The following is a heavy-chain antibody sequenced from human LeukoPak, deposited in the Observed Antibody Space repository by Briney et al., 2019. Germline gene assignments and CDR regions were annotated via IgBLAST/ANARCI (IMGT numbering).Heavy chain of an antibody. V-gene: IGHV4-34*01. Sequence: PGGSLRLSCAGSGFFFSNYDMIWVRQAPGKGLEWIGEINHSGSTNYNPSLKSRVTISVDTSKNQFSLKLSSVTAADTAVYYCARGGSIFGVVIRRNWFDPWGQGTLVTVSS. CDR2: INHSGST. D-gene: IGHD3-3*01. J-gene: IGHJ5*02. CDR3: ARGGSIFGVVIRRNWFDP. CDR1: GFFFSNYD.